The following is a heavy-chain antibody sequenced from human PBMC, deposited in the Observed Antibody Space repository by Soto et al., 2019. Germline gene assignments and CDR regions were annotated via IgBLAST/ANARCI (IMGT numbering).Heavy chain of an antibody. CDR2: IYYSGST. CDR3: ARELYCDY. CDR1: GGSISSYY. J-gene: IGHJ4*02. V-gene: IGHV4-59*01. D-gene: IGHD2-15*01. Sequence: ETLSLTCTVSGGSISSYYWSWIRQPPGKGLEWIGYIYYSGSTNYNPSLKSRVTISVDTSKNQFSLKLSSVTAADTAVYYCARELYCDYWGQGTLVTVSS.